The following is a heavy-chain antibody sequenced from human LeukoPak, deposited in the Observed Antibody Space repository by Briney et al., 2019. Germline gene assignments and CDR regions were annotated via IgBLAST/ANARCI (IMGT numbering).Heavy chain of an antibody. CDR2: MNPNNGNT. CDR3: VRDAEGAAISVNYWFDP. D-gene: IGHD2-2*02. CDR1: GFTCTSYD. V-gene: IGHV1-8*01. Sequence: ASVKVSCKASGFTCTSYDINWVRQASGQGLEWMGWMNPNNGNTGYAQKFQGRVTMTRDTSISTAYMELRGLRSEDTAVYYCVRDAEGAAISVNYWFDPWGQGTLVTVSS. J-gene: IGHJ5*02.